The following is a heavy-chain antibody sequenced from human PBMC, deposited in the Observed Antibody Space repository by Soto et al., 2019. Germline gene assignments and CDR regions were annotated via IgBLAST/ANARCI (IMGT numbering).Heavy chain of an antibody. CDR1: GYTVSTHW. V-gene: IGHV5-51*01. CDR3: ARRPGNYFDH. J-gene: IGHJ4*02. CDR2: IYPPDSDT. Sequence: PGESLKISCKGSGYTVSTHWIGWVRQMPGKGLEWMGIIYPPDSDTRYSPSFQGQVTISADKSISTAYLQWSSLKASDTAMYYCARRPGNYFDHWGQGTLVTVSS. D-gene: IGHD3-10*01.